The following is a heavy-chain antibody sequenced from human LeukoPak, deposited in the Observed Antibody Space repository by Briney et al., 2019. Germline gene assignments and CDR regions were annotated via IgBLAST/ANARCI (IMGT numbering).Heavy chain of an antibody. CDR3: AELGITMIGGV. Sequence: GGSLRLSCAASGFTFSSYSMNWVRQAPGKGLEWVSYISTSSSRTYYADSVKGRFTISRDNAKNSLYLQMNSLRAEDVAVYYCAELGITMIGGVWGKGTTVTISS. CDR1: GFTFSSYS. V-gene: IGHV3-48*04. J-gene: IGHJ6*04. CDR2: ISTSSSRT. D-gene: IGHD3-10*02.